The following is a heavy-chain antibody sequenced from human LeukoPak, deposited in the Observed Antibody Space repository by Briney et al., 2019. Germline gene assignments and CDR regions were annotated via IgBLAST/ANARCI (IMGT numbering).Heavy chain of an antibody. V-gene: IGHV1-18*01. D-gene: IGHD6-19*01. J-gene: IGHJ4*02. CDR3: AITGSGWYYYFDY. Sequence: ASVTVSCTASGYTFTSYGISWVRQAPGQGLEWMGWISAYNGNTNYAQKFQGRVTMTTDTSTSTAYMELRSLRSDDTAVYYCAITGSGWYYYFDYWGQGTLVTVSS. CDR2: ISAYNGNT. CDR1: GYTFTSYG.